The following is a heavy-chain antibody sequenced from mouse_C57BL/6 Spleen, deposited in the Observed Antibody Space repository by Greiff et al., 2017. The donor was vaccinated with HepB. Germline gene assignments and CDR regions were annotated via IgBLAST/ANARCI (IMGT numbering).Heavy chain of an antibody. Sequence: QVQLKESGAELVKPGASVKMSCKASGYTFTTYPIEWMKQNHGKSLEWIGNFHPYNDDTKYNEKFKGKSTLTVEKSSSTVYLELSRLTSDDSAVYYCARGTTVVGEAWFAYWGQGTLVTVSA. CDR2: FHPYNDDT. CDR1: GYTFTTYP. CDR3: ARGTTVVGEAWFAY. J-gene: IGHJ3*01. V-gene: IGHV1-47*01. D-gene: IGHD1-1*01.